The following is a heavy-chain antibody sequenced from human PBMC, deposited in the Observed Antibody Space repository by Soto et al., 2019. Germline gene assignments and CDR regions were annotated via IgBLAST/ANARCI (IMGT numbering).Heavy chain of an antibody. CDR2: IYHSGST. V-gene: IGHV4-30-2*01. D-gene: IGHD3-22*01. CDR1: GGSISSGGSS. CDR3: ARGAVVNFDS. Sequence: QLQESGSGLVKPSQTLSLTAAAPGGSISSGGSSWTWTRQPPGKGLEWIGYIYHSGSTYYNPSLKSRVTISVDRSKNQFSLKLTSVTAADTAVYYCARGAVVNFDSWGQGTLVTVSS. J-gene: IGHJ4*02.